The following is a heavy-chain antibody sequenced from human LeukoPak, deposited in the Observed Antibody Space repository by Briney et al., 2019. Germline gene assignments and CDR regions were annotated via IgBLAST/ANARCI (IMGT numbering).Heavy chain of an antibody. Sequence: ASVKISCKASGDTFRGHYIHRLRQAPGQGLEWMGWIDANNGDTKSAQKFQGRVTMSRDTSISTAYMDLSSLSPDDAAVYYCARDPSSVTLYFFDYWGQGTLVTVSS. D-gene: IGHD4-11*01. V-gene: IGHV1-2*02. CDR3: ARDPSSVTLYFFDY. J-gene: IGHJ4*02. CDR2: IDANNGDT. CDR1: GDTFRGHY.